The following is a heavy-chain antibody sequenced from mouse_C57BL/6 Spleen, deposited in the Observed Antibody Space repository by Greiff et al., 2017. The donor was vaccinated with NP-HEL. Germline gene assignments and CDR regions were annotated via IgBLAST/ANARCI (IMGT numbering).Heavy chain of an antibody. CDR1: GFTFSSYG. CDR3: ARQAYYSNYEYFDY. J-gene: IGHJ2*01. D-gene: IGHD2-5*01. CDR2: ISSGGSYT. V-gene: IGHV5-6*01. Sequence: EVKLMESGGDLVKPGGSLKLSCAASGFTFSSYGMSWVRQTPDKRLEWVATISSGGSYTYYPDSVKGRFTISIDNAKNTLYLQMSSLKSEDTAMYYCARQAYYSNYEYFDYWGQGTTLTVSS.